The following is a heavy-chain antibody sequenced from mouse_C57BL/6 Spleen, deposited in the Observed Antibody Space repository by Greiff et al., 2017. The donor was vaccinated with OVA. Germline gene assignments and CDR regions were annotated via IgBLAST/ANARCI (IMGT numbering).Heavy chain of an antibody. CDR1: GYTFTSYW. J-gene: IGHJ2*01. CDR2: IHPNSGST. CDR3: AREEDIYYDYDFDY. V-gene: IGHV1-64*01. D-gene: IGHD2-4*01. Sequence: QVQLKQPGAELVKPGASVKLSCKASGYTFTSYWMHWVKQRPGQGLEWIGMIHPNSGSTNYNEKFKSKATLTVDKSSSTAYMQLSSLTSEDSAVYYCAREEDIYYDYDFDYWGQGTTLTVSS.